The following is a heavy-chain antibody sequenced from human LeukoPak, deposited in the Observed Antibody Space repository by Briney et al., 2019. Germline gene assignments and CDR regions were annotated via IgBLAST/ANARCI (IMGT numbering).Heavy chain of an antibody. D-gene: IGHD3-3*01. CDR3: TTGSDLDY. CDR2: IKGKPDDGTT. J-gene: IGHJ4*02. V-gene: IGHV3-15*01. CDR1: GFTFSNAW. Sequence: GGSLRLSCAASGFTFSNAWMSWVRQAPGKGXXXVGRIKGKPDDGTTDYAAPVKGKFTISRDDSKNTLYLQMNSLQTEDTAVYYCTTGSDLDYWGQGTLVTVSS.